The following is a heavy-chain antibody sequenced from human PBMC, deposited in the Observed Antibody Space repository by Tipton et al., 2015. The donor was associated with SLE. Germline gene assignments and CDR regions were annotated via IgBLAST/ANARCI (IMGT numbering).Heavy chain of an antibody. J-gene: IGHJ4*02. CDR1: GFIFSGYA. CDR2: ISRSGDST. D-gene: IGHD7-27*01. V-gene: IGHV3-23*01. Sequence: GSLRLSCAASGFIFSGYAMNWVRQAPGKGLEWVSGISRSGDSTYYADSVKGRFTISRDNSKNTLYLQMNSLRAEDTAVYYCAKGWGSSDYWGQGTLVTVSS. CDR3: AKGWGSSDY.